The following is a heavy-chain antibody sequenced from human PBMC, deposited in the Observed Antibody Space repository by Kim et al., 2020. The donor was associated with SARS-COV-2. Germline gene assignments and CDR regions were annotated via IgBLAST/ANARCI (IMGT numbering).Heavy chain of an antibody. D-gene: IGHD3-3*02. Sequence: GGSLRLSCAASGFTFSNYAMSWVRQAPGKGLEWVSAISGRGDTTYYADSVKGRFTISRDNSKNILYLQMVSLRAEDTALYYCAKDNTGNPLPAFHPWGLGTLVTVSS. CDR2: ISGRGDTT. J-gene: IGHJ5*02. CDR1: GFTFSNYA. V-gene: IGHV3-23*01. CDR3: AKDNTGNPLPAFHP.